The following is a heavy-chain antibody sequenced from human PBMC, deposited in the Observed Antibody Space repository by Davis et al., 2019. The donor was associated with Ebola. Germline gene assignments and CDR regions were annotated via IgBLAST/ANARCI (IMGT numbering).Heavy chain of an antibody. J-gene: IGHJ4*02. CDR3: AAVGGTNPAHFDY. CDR2: IVVGSGNT. CDR1: GFTFTSSA. V-gene: IGHV1-58*01. D-gene: IGHD1-1*01. Sequence: SVKVSCKASGFTFTSSAVQWVRQARGQRLEWIGWIVVGSGNTNYAQKFQERVTITRDMSTSTAYMELSSLRSEDTAVYYWAAVGGTNPAHFDYWGQGTLVTVSS.